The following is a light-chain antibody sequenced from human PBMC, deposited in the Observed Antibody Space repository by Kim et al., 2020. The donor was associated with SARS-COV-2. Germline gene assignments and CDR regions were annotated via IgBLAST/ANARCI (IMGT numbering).Light chain of an antibody. J-gene: IGLJ1*01. CDR3: CSYATSRSYV. CDR2: DVN. Sequence: QSALTQPASVSGSPGQSITIPCTGTSSDVGAYNYVSWYQLHPGKAPELMVFDVNERPSGISNRFSGSKSGNTASLTITGLQAEDEADYYCCSYATSRSYVFGTGTKVTVL. CDR1: SSDVGAYNY. V-gene: IGLV2-14*01.